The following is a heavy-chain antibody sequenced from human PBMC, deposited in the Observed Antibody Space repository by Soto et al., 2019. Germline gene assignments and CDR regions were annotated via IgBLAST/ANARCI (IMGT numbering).Heavy chain of an antibody. V-gene: IGHV4-34*01. J-gene: IGHJ4*02. Sequence: SETLSLTCAVYGGSFSGYYWSWIRQPPGKGLEWIGEINHSGSTNYNPSLKSRVTISVDTSKNQFSLMLSSVTAADTAVYYCARVGNYYDSSGYKDYWGQGTLVTVSS. CDR2: INHSGST. CDR1: GGSFSGYY. CDR3: ARVGNYYDSSGYKDY. D-gene: IGHD3-22*01.